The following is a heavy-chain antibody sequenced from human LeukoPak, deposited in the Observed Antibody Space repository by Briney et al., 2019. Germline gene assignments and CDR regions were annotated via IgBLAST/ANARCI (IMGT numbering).Heavy chain of an antibody. CDR1: GFTVSSNY. D-gene: IGHD3-22*01. CDR2: FYRGIST. Sequence: SGGSLRLSCAASGFTVSSNYMSRVRQAPGKGLEWVSSFYRGISTYYADSVKGRFTTSRDHSKNTVCLQMDSLRPEDTAVYYCARYYDSSGYTQGAFDIWGQGTMVTVS. J-gene: IGHJ3*02. CDR3: ARYYDSSGYTQGAFDI. V-gene: IGHV3-66*02.